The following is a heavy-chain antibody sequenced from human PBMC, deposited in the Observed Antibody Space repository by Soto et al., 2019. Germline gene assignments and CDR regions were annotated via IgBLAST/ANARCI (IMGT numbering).Heavy chain of an antibody. CDR1: GGSISSYY. D-gene: IGHD3-16*01. CDR3: ARAVIGGYYFDP. Sequence: SETLSLTCTVSGGSISSYYWSWIRQPPGKGLEWIGYIYYSGSTNYNPSLKSRVTISVDTSKNQFSLKLSSVTAADTAVYYCARAVIGGYYFDPWGQGTLITVSS. CDR2: IYYSGST. J-gene: IGHJ5*02. V-gene: IGHV4-59*01.